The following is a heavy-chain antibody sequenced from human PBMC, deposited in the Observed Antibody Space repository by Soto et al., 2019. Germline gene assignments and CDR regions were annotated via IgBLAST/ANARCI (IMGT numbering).Heavy chain of an antibody. V-gene: IGHV4-39*01. CDR3: ARHSYYYGSTYGCWLDP. CDR2: IYYSGST. J-gene: IGHJ5*02. Sequence: SETLSLTCTVSGGSISSSSYYWGWIRHPPGKGLEWIGSIYYSGSTYYNPSLKSRVTISVDTSKNQFSLKLSSVTAADTAVYYCARHSYYYGSTYGCWLDPWGQGTLVT. D-gene: IGHD3-10*01. CDR1: GGSISSSSYY.